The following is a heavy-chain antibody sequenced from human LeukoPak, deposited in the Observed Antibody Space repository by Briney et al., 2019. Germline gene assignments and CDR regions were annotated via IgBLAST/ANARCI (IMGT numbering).Heavy chain of an antibody. V-gene: IGHV3-48*03. J-gene: IGHJ4*02. Sequence: GGSLRLSCAASGFTFSSYEMNWVRQAPGKGLEWVSYISSSGSTIYYADSVKGRFTISRDNAKNSLYLQMNSLRAEGTAVYYCAREIAVAGFDYWGQGTLVTVSS. D-gene: IGHD6-19*01. CDR2: ISSSGSTI. CDR3: AREIAVAGFDY. CDR1: GFTFSSYE.